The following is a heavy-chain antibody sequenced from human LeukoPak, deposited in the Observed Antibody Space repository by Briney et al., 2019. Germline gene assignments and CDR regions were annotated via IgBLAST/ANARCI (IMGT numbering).Heavy chain of an antibody. J-gene: IGHJ3*01. D-gene: IGHD4-17*01. CDR3: ASDLDYGDIDDSFDV. V-gene: IGHV3-21*01. CDR2: ISSSSSYI. CDR1: GFTVSSNY. Sequence: GGSLRLSCAASGFTVSSNYMSWVRQAPGKGLEWDSSISSSSSYIYYADSVKGRFTISRDNAKNSLYLQMNSLRAEDTAAYHCASDLDYGDIDDSFDVWGQGTMVTVSS.